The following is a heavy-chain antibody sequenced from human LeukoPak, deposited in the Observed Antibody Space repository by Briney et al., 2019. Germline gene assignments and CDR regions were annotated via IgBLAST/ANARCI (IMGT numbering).Heavy chain of an antibody. CDR3: AKDLGDCSSTSCYTFDY. Sequence: GGSLRLSCAASGFTFSSYWMHWVRQAPGKGLVWVSRINTDGSSTSYADSVKGRFTISRDNSKNTLYLQMNSLRAEDTAVYYCAKDLGDCSSTSCYTFDYWGQGTLVTVSS. V-gene: IGHV3-74*01. CDR1: GFTFSSYW. J-gene: IGHJ4*02. CDR2: INTDGSST. D-gene: IGHD2-2*02.